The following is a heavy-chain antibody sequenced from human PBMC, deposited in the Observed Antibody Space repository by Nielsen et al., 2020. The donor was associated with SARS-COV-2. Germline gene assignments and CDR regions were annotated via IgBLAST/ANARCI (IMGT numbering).Heavy chain of an antibody. V-gene: IGHV3-30*04. CDR3: ARGGTTGYFDL. Sequence: GGSLRLSCAASGFTFSRFQMHWVRQAPGKGLEWVAITSYDGSRQIYADSVKGRFIISRDNSKNTLYLHMNNLRAEDTAVYYCARGGTTGYFDLWGRGTLVTVSS. CDR2: TSYDGSRQ. J-gene: IGHJ2*01. D-gene: IGHD1-14*01. CDR1: GFTFSRFQ.